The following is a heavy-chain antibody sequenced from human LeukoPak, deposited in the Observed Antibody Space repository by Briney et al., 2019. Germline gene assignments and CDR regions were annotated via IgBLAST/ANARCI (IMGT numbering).Heavy chain of an antibody. D-gene: IGHD2-2*01. CDR1: GGSFSGYY. V-gene: IGHV4-34*01. CDR3: ARLPAHIPAAISDY. Sequence: SETLSLTCAVYGGSFSGYYWSWIRQPPGKGLEWIGEINHSGSTNYNPSLKSRVTISVDTSKNQFSLKLSSVTAADTAVYYCARLPAHIPAAISDYWGQGTLVTVSS. CDR2: INHSGST. J-gene: IGHJ4*02.